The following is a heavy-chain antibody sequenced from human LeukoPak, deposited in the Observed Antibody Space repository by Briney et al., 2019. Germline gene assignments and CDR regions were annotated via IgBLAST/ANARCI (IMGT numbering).Heavy chain of an antibody. CDR3: ASYYDSSGYYPDAFDI. V-gene: IGHV5-51*01. Sequence: GESLKISCKGSGYSFTSYWIGWVRQMPGKGLEWMGIIYPGDSDTRYSPSFQGQVTISADKSISTAYLQWSSLKASDTAMYYCASYYDSSGYYPDAFDIWGQETMVTVSS. J-gene: IGHJ3*02. D-gene: IGHD3-22*01. CDR2: IYPGDSDT. CDR1: GYSFTSYW.